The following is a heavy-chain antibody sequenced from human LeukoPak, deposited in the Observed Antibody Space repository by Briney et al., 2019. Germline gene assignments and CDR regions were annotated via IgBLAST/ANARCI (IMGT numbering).Heavy chain of an antibody. J-gene: IGHJ3*01. V-gene: IGHV4-34*01. D-gene: IGHD5-12*01. CDR1: GGSFSGYY. CDR3: ANSMVATSLNAFDV. Sequence: SETLSLTCAVYGGSFSGYYWSWIRQPPGKGLEWIGEINHSGSTNYNPSLKSRVTISVDKSKNQFSLELSSVTAADTAVYYCANSMVATSLNAFDVWGQGTMVTVSS. CDR2: INHSGST.